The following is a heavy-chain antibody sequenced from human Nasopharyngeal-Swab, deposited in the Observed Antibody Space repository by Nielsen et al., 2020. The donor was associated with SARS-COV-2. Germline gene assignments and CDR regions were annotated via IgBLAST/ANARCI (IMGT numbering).Heavy chain of an antibody. V-gene: IGHV3-21*01. CDR3: ARAQNVLRFLEWTQPFDY. CDR2: ISSSSSYI. Sequence: VRQAPGTGLEWVSSISSSSSYIYYADSVKGRFTISRDNAKNSLYLQMNSLRAEDTAVYYCARAQNVLRFLEWTQPFDYWGQGTLVTVSS. D-gene: IGHD3-3*01. J-gene: IGHJ4*02.